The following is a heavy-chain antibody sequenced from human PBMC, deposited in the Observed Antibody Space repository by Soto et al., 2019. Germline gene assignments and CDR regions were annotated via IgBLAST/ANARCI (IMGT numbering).Heavy chain of an antibody. CDR1: GFTLSDYN. D-gene: IGHD4-17*01. CDR3: ARASHDYGELDY. Sequence: ELQLVESGGGLVKPGGSLRLSCTASGFTLSDYNMNWVRQAPGKGLEWVSYISTWSSYSFYADSVKGRFTISRDNSKISLNLQMNSLRDEDTYVYYCARASHDYGELDYWGQGALVTVSS. CDR2: ISTWSSYS. V-gene: IGHV3-21*01. J-gene: IGHJ4*02.